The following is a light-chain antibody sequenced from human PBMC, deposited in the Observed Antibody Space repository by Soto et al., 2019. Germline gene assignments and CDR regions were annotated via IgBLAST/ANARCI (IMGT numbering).Light chain of an antibody. Sequence: EIVMTQSPATLSVSPGERATLSCRASQSVSSNLAWYQQKPGQAPRRLIYGASTRATGIPARFSGSGSGTEFTLTISSLQSEDFAVYSCQQYNNWPPWTFGQGTKVEIK. CDR3: QQYNNWPPWT. CDR1: QSVSSN. J-gene: IGKJ1*01. CDR2: GAS. V-gene: IGKV3-15*01.